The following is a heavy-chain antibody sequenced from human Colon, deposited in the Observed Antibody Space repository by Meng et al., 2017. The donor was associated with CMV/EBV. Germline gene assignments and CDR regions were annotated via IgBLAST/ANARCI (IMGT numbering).Heavy chain of an antibody. D-gene: IGHD1-26*01. CDR2: ISSSSGYI. CDR1: GFTFSSYS. V-gene: IGHV3-21*01. J-gene: IGHJ4*02. CDR3: ARGASASYRTPPGY. Sequence: GGSLRLSCAASGFTFSSYSMNWVRQAPGKGLEWVSSISSSSGYIYYADSVKGRFTISRDNAKNSLYLQMNSLSAEDTAVYYCARGASASYRTPPGYWGQGTLVTVSS.